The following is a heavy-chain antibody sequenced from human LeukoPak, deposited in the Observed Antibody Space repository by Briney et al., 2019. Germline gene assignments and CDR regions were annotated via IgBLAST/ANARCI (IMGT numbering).Heavy chain of an antibody. V-gene: IGHV3-9*01. J-gene: IGHJ4*02. CDR3: AKGGGTRSFDY. CDR2: ISWDSGSI. Sequence: PSGGSLRLSCAASGFTFDDYAMPWVRQAPGKGLEWVSGISWDSGSIGYADSVKGRFTISRDNAKNSLYLQMNSLRAEDTALYYCAKGGGTRSFDYWGQGTLVTVSS. CDR1: GFTFDDYA. D-gene: IGHD1-1*01.